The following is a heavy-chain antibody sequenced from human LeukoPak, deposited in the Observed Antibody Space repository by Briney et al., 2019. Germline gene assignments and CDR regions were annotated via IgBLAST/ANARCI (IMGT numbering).Heavy chain of an antibody. Sequence: ASVKVSCKASGYIFTGYYMHWVRQAPGQGLEWMGWINPNSGDTNYAQKFQGRVTMTRDTSISTAYMELSRLRSDDTAVYYCARDPYSSSWYRRYWFDPWGQGTLVTVSS. V-gene: IGHV1-2*02. CDR1: GYIFTGYY. CDR3: ARDPYSSSWYRRYWFDP. D-gene: IGHD6-13*01. J-gene: IGHJ5*02. CDR2: INPNSGDT.